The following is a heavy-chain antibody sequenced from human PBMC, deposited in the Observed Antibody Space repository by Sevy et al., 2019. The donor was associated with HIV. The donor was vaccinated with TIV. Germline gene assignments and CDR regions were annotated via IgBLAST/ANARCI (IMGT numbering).Heavy chain of an antibody. Sequence: GGSLRLSCAASGFTFSSYVLSWVRQAPGKGLEWVSTISGSGGSTYYADSVKGRFSISRDNSKNTMYLEMNSLRAEDTAVYYCAKEYSSGHSWGQGTLVTVSS. CDR2: ISGSGGST. CDR3: AKEYSSGHS. J-gene: IGHJ5*02. V-gene: IGHV3-23*01. CDR1: GFTFSSYV. D-gene: IGHD3-22*01.